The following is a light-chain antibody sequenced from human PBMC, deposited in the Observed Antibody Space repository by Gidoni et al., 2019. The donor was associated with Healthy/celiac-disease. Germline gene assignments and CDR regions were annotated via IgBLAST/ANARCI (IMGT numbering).Light chain of an antibody. CDR1: QCISSY. CDR2: AAS. CDR3: QQYYSYPKT. Sequence: AIRLTQSPSSFSASTGDRVTITCRASQCISSYLAWYQQKPGKAPKLLIYAASTLQSGVPSRFSGSGSGTDFTLTISCLQSEDFATYYCQQYYSYPKTFGQGTQVEIK. V-gene: IGKV1-8*01. J-gene: IGKJ1*01.